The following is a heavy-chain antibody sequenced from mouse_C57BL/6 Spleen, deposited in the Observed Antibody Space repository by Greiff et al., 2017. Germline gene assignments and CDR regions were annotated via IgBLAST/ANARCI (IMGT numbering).Heavy chain of an antibody. J-gene: IGHJ1*03. D-gene: IGHD3-1*01. CDR3: ARIGEGGYFDV. Sequence: QVQLQQPGAELVMPGASVKLSCKASGYTFTSYWMHWVKQRPGQGLEWIGEIDPSDSYTNYNQKFKGKSTLTVDKSSSTAYMQLGSLTSEDSAVYYCARIGEGGYFDVWGTGTTVTVSS. V-gene: IGHV1-69*01. CDR2: IDPSDSYT. CDR1: GYTFTSYW.